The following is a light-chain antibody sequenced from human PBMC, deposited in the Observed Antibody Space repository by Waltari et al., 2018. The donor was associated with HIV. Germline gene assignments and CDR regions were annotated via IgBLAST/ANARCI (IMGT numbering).Light chain of an antibody. CDR1: QNIGNF. CDR2: LAS. J-gene: IGKJ2*01. Sequence: DIRMTQSPSTLSAFIGDRVTISCRASQNIGNFFAWYQQKPGKAPKLLISLASSREGGLPIIFSGSGSGADFSLTNSGLQYEDFATYYCQQFGTYYIFGQGTRLE. V-gene: IGKV1-5*03. CDR3: QQFGTYYI.